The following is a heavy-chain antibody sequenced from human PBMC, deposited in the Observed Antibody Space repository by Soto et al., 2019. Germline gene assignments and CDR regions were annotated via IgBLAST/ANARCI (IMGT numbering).Heavy chain of an antibody. V-gene: IGHV1-3*01. J-gene: IGHJ4*02. CDR1: GYTFTIYA. D-gene: IGHD3-22*01. CDR3: ASSIVVVTSFDY. Sequence: ASVKVSCKASGYTFTIYAMHWVRQAPGQRLEWMGWINAGNGNTKYSQKFQGRVTITRDTSASTAYMELSSLRSEDTAVYYCASSIVVVTSFDYWGQGTLVTVS. CDR2: INAGNGNT.